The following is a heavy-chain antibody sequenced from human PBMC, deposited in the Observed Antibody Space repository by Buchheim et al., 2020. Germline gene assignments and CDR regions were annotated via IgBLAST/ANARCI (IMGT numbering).Heavy chain of an antibody. CDR3: ARDPAAAQVWYFDL. CDR1: GFTFSSYW. D-gene: IGHD6-13*01. V-gene: IGHV3-7*01. CDR2: IKQDGSEK. J-gene: IGHJ2*01. Sequence: EVQLVESGGGLVQPGGSLRPSCAASGFTFSSYWMNWVRQAPGKGLEWVANIKQDGSEKYYVDSVKGRFTISRDNAKNSLYLQMNSLRAEDTAVYYCARDPAAAQVWYFDLWGRGTL.